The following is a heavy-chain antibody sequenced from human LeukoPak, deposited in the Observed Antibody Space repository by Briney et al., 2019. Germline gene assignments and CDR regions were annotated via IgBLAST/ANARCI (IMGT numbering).Heavy chain of an antibody. CDR2: ISSSSSYI. Sequence: GGSLRLSCAASGFTFSDYYMSWIRQAPGKGLEWVSSISSSSSYIYYADSVKGRFTISRDNAKNSLYLQMNSLRAEDTAVYYCARLRGGAAAADGDYYYGMDVWGQGTTVTVSS. D-gene: IGHD6-13*01. J-gene: IGHJ6*02. CDR1: GFTFSDYY. V-gene: IGHV3-11*06. CDR3: ARLRGGAAAADGDYYYGMDV.